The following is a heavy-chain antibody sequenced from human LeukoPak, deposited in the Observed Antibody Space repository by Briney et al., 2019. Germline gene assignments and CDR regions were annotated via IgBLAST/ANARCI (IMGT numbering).Heavy chain of an antibody. J-gene: IGHJ6*04. V-gene: IGHV4-34*01. CDR3: ARGRSWGTFYHYRMVF. D-gene: IGHD3-16*01. CDR2: INHSGVT. Sequence: PSVTLSLTCGVSSGSLRDYYWTWLRHLPGKGLEWMGEINHSGVTNYNPSLKSRVSISIDTYKNQISLNMSSVTAADTAVYDCARGRSWGTFYHYRMVFWGKGATVTVSS. CDR1: SGSLRDYY.